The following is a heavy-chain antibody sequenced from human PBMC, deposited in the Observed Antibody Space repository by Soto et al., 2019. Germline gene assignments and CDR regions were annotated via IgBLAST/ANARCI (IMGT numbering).Heavy chain of an antibody. V-gene: IGHV1-18*01. CDR3: ARVILMGPWGRYYGMDV. D-gene: IGHD3-9*01. CDR2: ISAYNGNT. J-gene: IGHJ6*02. CDR1: GYTFTSHG. Sequence: ASVKVSCKASGYTFTSHGISWVRQAPGQGLEWMGWISAYNGNTNYAQKLQGRVTMTTDTSTSTAYMELRSLRSDDTAVYYCARVILMGPWGRYYGMDVWGQGTTVTVSS.